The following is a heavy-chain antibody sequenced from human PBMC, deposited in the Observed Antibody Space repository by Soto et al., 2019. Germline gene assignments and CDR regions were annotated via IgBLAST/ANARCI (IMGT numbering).Heavy chain of an antibody. CDR2: INYSGTT. Sequence: QLQLQESGPALVKTSETLSLTCTVSGDSFSSDSYYWGWIRQPPGKTLEWIGSINYSGTTYYNPSLKSRVTITIDTSRNQFSLSLASVTAADTSFYFCVRLPVSFCSSVDQWGQGTLVTVSP. J-gene: IGHJ4*02. CDR3: VRLPVSFCSSVDQ. CDR1: GDSFSSDSYY. D-gene: IGHD6-25*01. V-gene: IGHV4-39*01.